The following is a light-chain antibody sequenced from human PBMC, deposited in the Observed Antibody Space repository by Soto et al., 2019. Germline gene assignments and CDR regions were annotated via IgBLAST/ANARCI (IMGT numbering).Light chain of an antibody. CDR2: DAF. CDR3: QQRNDWRRGT. CDR1: QSVNRH. Sequence: EIVLTQSPATLSLSPGERATLSCRASQSVNRHLAWYQQKPGQAPRLLIYDAFTRATGVPPRFSGSGSGTDFTLTISSLEPEDFAVYYCQQRNDWRRGTFGQGTRLDIK. J-gene: IGKJ5*01. V-gene: IGKV3-11*01.